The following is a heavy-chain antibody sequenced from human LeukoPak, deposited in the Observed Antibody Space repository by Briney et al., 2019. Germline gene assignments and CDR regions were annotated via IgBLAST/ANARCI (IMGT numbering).Heavy chain of an antibody. CDR1: GFTFGDYA. CDR3: TRDQTPYY. Sequence: GGSLRLSCTASGFTFGDYAMTWVRQAPGKGLEWVGFIRGKIYGGTAEYAASVQGRFTISRDDSKGIAYLQMNSLKTEDTAVYYCTRDQTPYYWGQGTLVTVSS. V-gene: IGHV3-49*04. J-gene: IGHJ4*02. CDR2: IRGKIYGGTA.